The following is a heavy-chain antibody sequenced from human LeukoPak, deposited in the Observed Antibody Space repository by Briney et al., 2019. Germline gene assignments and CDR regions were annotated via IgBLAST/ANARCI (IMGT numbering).Heavy chain of an antibody. V-gene: IGHV3-21*01. CDR2: ISSSSSYI. CDR1: GFTFSSYS. D-gene: IGHD3-10*01. Sequence: PGGSLRLSCAASGFTFSSYSMNWVRQAPGKRLEWVSSISSSSSYIYYADSVKGRFTISRDNAKNSLYLQMNSLRAEDTAVYYCARVWGTMVRGFGFDYWGQGTLVTVSS. CDR3: ARVWGTMVRGFGFDY. J-gene: IGHJ4*02.